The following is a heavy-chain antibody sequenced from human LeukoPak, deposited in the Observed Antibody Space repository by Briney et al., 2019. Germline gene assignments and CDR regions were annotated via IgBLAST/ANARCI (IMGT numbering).Heavy chain of an antibody. Sequence: ASVKVSCKASGYTFTSYGISWVRQAPGQGLEWMGWISAYNGNTNYAQKLQGRVTMTTDTSTSTAYMDLRSLRSDDTAVYYCARPRYTNSQDAFDIWGQGTMVTVSS. D-gene: IGHD3-9*01. CDR3: ARPRYTNSQDAFDI. V-gene: IGHV1-18*01. CDR2: ISAYNGNT. CDR1: GYTFTSYG. J-gene: IGHJ3*02.